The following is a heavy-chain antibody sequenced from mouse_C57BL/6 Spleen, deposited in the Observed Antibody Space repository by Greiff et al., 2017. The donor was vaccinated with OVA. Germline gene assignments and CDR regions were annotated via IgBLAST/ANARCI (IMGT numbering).Heavy chain of an antibody. Sequence: QVQLKQPGAELVKPGASVKLSCKASGYTFTSYWMQWVKQRPGQGLEWIGEIDPSDSYTNYNQKFKGKATLTVDTSSSTAYMQLSSLTSEDSAVYYCARPSSTMVRGFAYWGQGTLVTVSA. CDR1: GYTFTSYW. CDR3: ARPSSTMVRGFAY. D-gene: IGHD2-2*01. V-gene: IGHV1-50*01. J-gene: IGHJ3*01. CDR2: IDPSDSYT.